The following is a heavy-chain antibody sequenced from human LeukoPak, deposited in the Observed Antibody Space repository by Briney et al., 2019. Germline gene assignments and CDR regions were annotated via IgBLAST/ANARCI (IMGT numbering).Heavy chain of an antibody. CDR2: IRSKANSYAT. CDR1: GFTFSGSA. J-gene: IGHJ6*02. D-gene: IGHD3-10*01. V-gene: IGHV3-73*01. Sequence: GGSLRLSCAASGFTFSGSAMHWVRQASGKGLEWVGRIRSKANSYATAYAASVKGRFTISRDDSKNTAYLQMNSLKTEDTAVYYCTSEPVWSGEFYYYYYGMDVWGQGTTVTVSS. CDR3: TSEPVWSGEFYYYYYGMDV.